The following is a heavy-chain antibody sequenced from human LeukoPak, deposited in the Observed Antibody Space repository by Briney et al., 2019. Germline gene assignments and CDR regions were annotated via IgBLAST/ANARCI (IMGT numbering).Heavy chain of an antibody. CDR2: MSSDGDKK. Sequence: GTSLRLSCAASGFTFKSFAMHWVRQTPGTGLEWVAVMSSDGDKKIYAGAVRGRFTISRDNAKNSLYLQMNSLRAEDTAVYYCASKSRSSIFYHGMDVWGQGATVTVSS. CDR3: ASKSRSSIFYHGMDV. D-gene: IGHD6-6*01. J-gene: IGHJ6*02. CDR1: GFTFKSFA. V-gene: IGHV3-30-3*01.